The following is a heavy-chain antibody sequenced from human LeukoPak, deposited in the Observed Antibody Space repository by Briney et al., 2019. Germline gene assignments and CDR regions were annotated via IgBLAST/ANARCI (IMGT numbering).Heavy chain of an antibody. CDR3: ARGGRYSYVI. Sequence: PSETLSLTCSVSGGSISSGGYYWSWIRQHPGKGLEWIGYIYYSGSTYYNPSLKSRVTISVDTSKNQFSLKLSSVTAADTAVYYCARGGRYSYVIWGQGTLVTVSS. CDR2: IYYSGST. CDR1: GGSISSGGYY. J-gene: IGHJ4*02. D-gene: IGHD5-18*01. V-gene: IGHV4-31*03.